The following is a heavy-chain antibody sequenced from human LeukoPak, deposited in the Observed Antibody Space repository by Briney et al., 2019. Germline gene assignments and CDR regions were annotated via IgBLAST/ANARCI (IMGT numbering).Heavy chain of an antibody. CDR2: ISSSSSYI. D-gene: IGHD3-16*01. CDR1: GFTFSSYS. V-gene: IGHV3-21*01. J-gene: IGHJ4*02. CDR3: ARVSAALGGFDY. Sequence: PGGSLRLSCAASGFTFSSYSMNWVRQAPGKGLEWVSSISSSSSYIYYADSVKGRFTISRDNAKNSLYLQMNSLRVEDTAVYYCARVSAALGGFDYWGQGTLVAVSS.